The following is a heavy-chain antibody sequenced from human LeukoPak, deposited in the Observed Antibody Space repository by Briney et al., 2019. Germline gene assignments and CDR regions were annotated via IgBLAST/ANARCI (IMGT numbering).Heavy chain of an antibody. CDR1: GFSVSGSV. D-gene: IGHD6-13*01. CDR2: IRSKRNKYAT. Sequence: GGSLRLSCAASGFSVSGSVIHWVRQAAGKGLEWVGRIRSKRNKYATAYAASVKGRFTISRDDSKNTVYPHMDSLKTEDTALYYCSRLEDSSPIEVALDMWGQGTVVTVSS. J-gene: IGHJ3*02. V-gene: IGHV3-73*01. CDR3: SRLEDSSPIEVALDM.